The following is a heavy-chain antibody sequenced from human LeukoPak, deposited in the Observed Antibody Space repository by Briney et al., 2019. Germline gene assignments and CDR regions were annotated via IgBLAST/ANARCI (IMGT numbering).Heavy chain of an antibody. V-gene: IGHV3-7*01. D-gene: IGHD3-3*01. CDR1: GFIFSSYW. CDR3: ARDKEAAVDFWSGYYPL. CDR2: IKRDGSEK. J-gene: IGHJ4*02. Sequence: GGSLRLSCAASGFIFSSYWMGWVRQAPGRALEWVANIKRDGSEKYYVDSVKGRFTISRDNAQNSLYLQMNSLRAEDTAVYYCARDKEAAVDFWSGYYPLWGQGTLVTVSS.